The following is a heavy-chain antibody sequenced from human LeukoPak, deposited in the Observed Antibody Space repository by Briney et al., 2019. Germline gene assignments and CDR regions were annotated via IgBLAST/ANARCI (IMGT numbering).Heavy chain of an antibody. CDR3: ARDLGKEKYFDY. CDR1: GFTFSTYG. J-gene: IGHJ4*02. V-gene: IGHV3-33*01. CDR2: IWYDGSNK. Sequence: QPGGSLRLSCAASGFTFSTYGMHWVRQAPGKGLEWVALIWYDGSNKYYADSVKGRFTISRDNSKNTLYLQMNSLRAEDTAVYYCARDLGKEKYFDYWGQGTLVTVSS. D-gene: IGHD4-23*01.